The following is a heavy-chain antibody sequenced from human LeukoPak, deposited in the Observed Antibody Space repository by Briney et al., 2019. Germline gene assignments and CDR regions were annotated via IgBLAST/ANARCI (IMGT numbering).Heavy chain of an antibody. CDR1: GGSISSGGYY. V-gene: IGHV4-30-2*01. J-gene: IGHJ3*02. CDR3: ARVAGTAVVVPAAITEDAFDI. Sequence: SETLSLTCTVSGGSISSGGYYWSWIRQPPGKGLEWIGYIYHSGSTYYNPSLKSRVTISVDRSKNQFSLKPSSVTAADTAVYYCARVAGTAVVVPAAITEDAFDIWGQGTMVTVSS. CDR2: IYHSGST. D-gene: IGHD2-2*02.